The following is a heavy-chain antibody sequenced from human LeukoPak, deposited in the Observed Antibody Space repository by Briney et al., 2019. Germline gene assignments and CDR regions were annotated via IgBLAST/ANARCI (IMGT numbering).Heavy chain of an antibody. D-gene: IGHD3-16*01. Sequence: SETLSLTCTVSGGSISSYYWSWIRQPPGKGLEWIGYIYYSGSTNYNPSLKSRVTISVDTSKNQFSLKLSSVTAADTAVYYCARVVRGSYGMDVRGQGTTVTVSS. CDR1: GGSISSYY. CDR2: IYYSGST. CDR3: ARVVRGSYGMDV. J-gene: IGHJ6*02. V-gene: IGHV4-59*01.